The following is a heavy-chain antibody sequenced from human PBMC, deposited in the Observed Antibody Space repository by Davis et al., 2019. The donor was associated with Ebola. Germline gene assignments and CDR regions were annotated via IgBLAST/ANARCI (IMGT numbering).Heavy chain of an antibody. D-gene: IGHD1-1*01. CDR1: GFTFSTSW. V-gene: IGHV3-7*01. CDR2: IKQDGSAK. J-gene: IGHJ4*02. CDR3: TRHINWAFDY. Sequence: GESLKISCTASGFTFSTSWMTWVRQAPGKGLEWVANIKQDGSAKPYVGSVKGRFTISRDNTKNSLYLQMDSLRAEDTAVYYCTRHINWAFDYWGQGTLVTVSS.